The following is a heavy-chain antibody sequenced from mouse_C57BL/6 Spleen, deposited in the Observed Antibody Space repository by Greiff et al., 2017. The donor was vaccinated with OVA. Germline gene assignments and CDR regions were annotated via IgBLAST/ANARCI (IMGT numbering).Heavy chain of an antibody. CDR3: AREDDYGAMDY. V-gene: IGHV5-16*01. CDR2: INYDGSST. J-gene: IGHJ4*01. Sequence: EVQVVESEGGLVQPGSSMKLSCTASGFTFSDYYMAWVRQVPEKGLEWVANINYDGSSTYYLDSLKSRFIISRDNAKNILYLQMSSLKSEDTATYYCAREDDYGAMDYWGQGTSVTVSS. D-gene: IGHD2-4*01. CDR1: GFTFSDYY.